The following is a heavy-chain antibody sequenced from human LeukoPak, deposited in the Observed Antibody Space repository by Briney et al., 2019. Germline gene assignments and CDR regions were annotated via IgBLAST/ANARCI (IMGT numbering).Heavy chain of an antibody. CDR2: LSGSGGYT. J-gene: IGHJ6*02. V-gene: IGHV3-23*01. Sequence: GGSLRLSCAASGFTFSSYATTWVRQAPGKGLEWVSSLSGSGGYTYHANSVKGRFTISRDNSKNTLYLRMNSLRAEDTAVYYCAKGMGYYAGMDVWGQGTTVTVSS. CDR3: AKGMGYYAGMDV. D-gene: IGHD1-26*01. CDR1: GFTFSSYA.